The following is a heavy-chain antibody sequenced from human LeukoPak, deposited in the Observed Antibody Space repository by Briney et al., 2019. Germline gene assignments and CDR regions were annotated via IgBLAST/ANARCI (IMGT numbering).Heavy chain of an antibody. CDR3: ARDMWQQFDWFDP. CDR2: ISAYNGNT. D-gene: IGHD6-13*01. J-gene: IGHJ5*02. CDR1: GYTFTSYG. Sequence: GASVKVSCKASGYTFTSYGISWVRQAPGQGLEWMGWISAYNGNTNYAQKLQGRVTMTTDTSTSTAYMELSRLTSDDTAVYYCARDMWQQFDWFDPWGQGTLVTVSS. V-gene: IGHV1-18*01.